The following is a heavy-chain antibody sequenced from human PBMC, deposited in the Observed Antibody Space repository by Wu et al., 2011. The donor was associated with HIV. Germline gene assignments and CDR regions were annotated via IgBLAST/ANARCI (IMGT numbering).Heavy chain of an antibody. CDR1: GYSFTSYW. D-gene: IGHD3-22*01. CDR3: ARVGPYYFDHDQAFDI. CDR2: IYPGDSDT. V-gene: IGHV5-51*03. J-gene: IGHJ3*02. Sequence: VQLVQSGAEVKKPGESLKISCKGSGYSFTSYWIGWVRQMPGKGLEWMGIIYPGDSDTRYSPSFQGQVTISADKSISTAYLQWSSLKASDTAMYYCARVGPYYFDHDQAFDIWGQGTMVTVSS.